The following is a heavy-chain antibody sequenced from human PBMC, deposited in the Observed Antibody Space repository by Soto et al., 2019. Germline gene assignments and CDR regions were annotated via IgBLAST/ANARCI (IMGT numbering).Heavy chain of an antibody. J-gene: IGHJ4*02. CDR2: IYWDDDR. D-gene: IGHD3-9*01. CDR1: GFSFISSGEG. V-gene: IGHV2-5*02. CDR3: AHRQRIIRYFDLGYFDS. Sequence: QITLKESGPTLLKPTQTLTLTCTFSGFSFISSGEGVGWIRQPPGKALEWLALIYWDDDRRYNPSLENRLTITQYNDHSRRQVFLTLTDVDPADTATYYCAHRQRIIRYFDLGYFDSWGQGAPVTVSS.